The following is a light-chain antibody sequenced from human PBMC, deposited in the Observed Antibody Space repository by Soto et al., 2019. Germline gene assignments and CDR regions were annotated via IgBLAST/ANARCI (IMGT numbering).Light chain of an antibody. J-gene: IGKJ4*01. CDR1: RTINTY. V-gene: IGKV1-39*01. CDR3: QQTYRDSS. CDR2: GAS. Sequence: DVRMTQSPSSLSASVGDTITITCRASRTINTYLNWFQQKPGEPPRLLIYGASTLHDGVPSRFSGSGSGADFTLTISGLQPEDFARYHCQQTYRDSSFGGGTKV.